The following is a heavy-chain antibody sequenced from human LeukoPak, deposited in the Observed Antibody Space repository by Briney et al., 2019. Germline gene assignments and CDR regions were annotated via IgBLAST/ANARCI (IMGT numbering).Heavy chain of an antibody. J-gene: IGHJ4*02. D-gene: IGHD5-18*01. CDR2: ISGSGGST. CDR3: AKGYSYGYVRGTGFDY. V-gene: IGHV3-23*01. CDR1: GFTFSSYA. Sequence: GGSLRLSCAASGFTFSSYAMRWPRQAPGKGVEWVSAISGSGGSTYYADSVKGRFTISRDNSKNTLYLQMNRLRAEDTAVYYCAKGYSYGYVRGTGFDYWGQGTLVTVSS.